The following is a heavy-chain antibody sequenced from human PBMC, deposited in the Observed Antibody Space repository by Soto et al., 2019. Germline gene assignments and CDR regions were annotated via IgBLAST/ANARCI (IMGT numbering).Heavy chain of an antibody. V-gene: IGHV1-69*10. CDR3: ARGGGDSSGYYDFDY. CDR2: IIPILGIA. CDR1: GGTFSSYA. Sequence: ASVKVSCKASGGTFSSYAISWVRQAHGQGLEWMGGIIPILGIANYAQKFQGRVTITADKSTSTAYMELSSLRSEDTAVYYCARGGGDSSGYYDFDYWGQGTLVTVSS. J-gene: IGHJ4*02. D-gene: IGHD3-22*01.